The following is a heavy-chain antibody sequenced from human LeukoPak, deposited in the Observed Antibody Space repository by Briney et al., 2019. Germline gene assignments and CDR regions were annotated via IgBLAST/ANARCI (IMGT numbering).Heavy chain of an antibody. D-gene: IGHD6-13*01. CDR1: GFTFGDYS. CDR2: ISGDSRYI. Sequence: TGGSLRLSCAASGFTFGDYSLDWVRQAPGKGLEWVSCISGDSRYIYYADSVKGRSTISRDNAQNSLYLHMNSLRAEDTAVYYCARGPFSSSWSDFDYWGQGTLVTVSS. J-gene: IGHJ4*02. V-gene: IGHV3-21*06. CDR3: ARGPFSSSWSDFDY.